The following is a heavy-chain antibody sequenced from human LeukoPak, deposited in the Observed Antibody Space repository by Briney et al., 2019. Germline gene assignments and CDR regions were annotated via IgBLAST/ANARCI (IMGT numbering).Heavy chain of an antibody. CDR2: SNPNTGAT. V-gene: IGHV1-2*02. J-gene: IGHJ4*02. CDR3: ARDRVGSGWPRPWYFDF. Sequence: ASVTVSCKPSGYTFTGYYLHWVRQAPAQGLEWMGWSNPNTGATIYAEKFQGRVTMTRDTSIDTAYMEMRSLRSDDTAVYYCARDRVGSGWPRPWYFDFWGQGTLITVSS. D-gene: IGHD6-19*01. CDR1: GYTFTGYY.